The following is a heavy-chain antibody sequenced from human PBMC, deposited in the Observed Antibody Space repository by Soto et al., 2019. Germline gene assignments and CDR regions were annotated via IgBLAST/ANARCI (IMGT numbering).Heavy chain of an antibody. CDR3: ASFQVTTGDFDY. Sequence: ASVKVSCKASGYTFTSYAMHWVRQAPGQRLERMGWINAGNGNTKYSQKFQGRVTITRDTSASTAYMELSSLRSEDTAVYYCASFQVTTGDFDYWGQGTLVTVSS. CDR2: INAGNGNT. V-gene: IGHV1-3*01. D-gene: IGHD4-17*01. CDR1: GYTFTSYA. J-gene: IGHJ4*02.